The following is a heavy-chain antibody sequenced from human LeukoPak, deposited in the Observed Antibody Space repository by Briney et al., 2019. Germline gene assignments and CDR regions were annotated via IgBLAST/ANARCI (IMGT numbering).Heavy chain of an antibody. V-gene: IGHV4-39*07. J-gene: IGHJ4*02. D-gene: IGHD2-2*01. CDR3: ARADCSSTSCYPPAQGYSSSWSLDY. Sequence: PSETLSLTCTVSGGSISSSSYYWGWIRQPPGKGLEWIGSIYYSGSTYYNPSLKSRVTISVDTSKNQFSLKLSSVTAADTAVYYCARADCSSTSCYPPAQGYSSSWSLDYWGQGTLVTVSS. CDR2: IYYSGST. CDR1: GGSISSSSYY.